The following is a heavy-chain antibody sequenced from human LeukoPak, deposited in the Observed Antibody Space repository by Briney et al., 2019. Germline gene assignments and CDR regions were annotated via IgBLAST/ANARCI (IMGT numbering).Heavy chain of an antibody. CDR1: GFSFTSYW. CDR3: ARRRGPYSSHRDYDY. D-gene: IGHD4-11*01. J-gene: IGHJ4*02. V-gene: IGHV5-51*01. Sequence: GESLKISCKGSGFSFTSYWIGWVRQMPGKGLEGMGIIYPCDSDTKYSPSFQGQVTISADKSISTPYLQWSSLKASDTAMYYCARRRGPYSSHRDYDYWGQGTLVTVSS. CDR2: IYPCDSDT.